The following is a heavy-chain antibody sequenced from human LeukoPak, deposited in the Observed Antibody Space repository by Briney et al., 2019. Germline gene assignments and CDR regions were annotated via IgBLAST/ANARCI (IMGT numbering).Heavy chain of an antibody. V-gene: IGHV3-30*02. Sequence: GGSLRLSCAASGFTFSSCGMHWVRRAPGKGLEWVAFIRYDGSNKYYADSVKGRFTISRDNSKNTLYLQMNSLRAEDTAVYYCARERWGVILAAASIDYWGQGTLVTVSS. CDR3: ARERWGVILAAASIDY. CDR2: IRYDGSNK. J-gene: IGHJ4*02. D-gene: IGHD2-2*01. CDR1: GFTFSSCG.